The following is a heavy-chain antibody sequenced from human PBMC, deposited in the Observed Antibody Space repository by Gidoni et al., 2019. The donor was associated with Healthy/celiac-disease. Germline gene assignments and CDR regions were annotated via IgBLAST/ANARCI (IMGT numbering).Heavy chain of an antibody. CDR1: GFTFSSYG. CDR3: AKDQRITIFGVVISPDY. D-gene: IGHD3-3*01. J-gene: IGHJ4*02. Sequence: QVQLVESGGGVVQPGRSLRLSCSASGFTFSSYGMHWVRQAPGKGLEWVAVISYDGSNKYYADSVKGRFTISRDNSKNTLYLQMNSLRAEDTAVYYCAKDQRITIFGVVISPDYWGQGTLVTVSS. V-gene: IGHV3-30*18. CDR2: ISYDGSNK.